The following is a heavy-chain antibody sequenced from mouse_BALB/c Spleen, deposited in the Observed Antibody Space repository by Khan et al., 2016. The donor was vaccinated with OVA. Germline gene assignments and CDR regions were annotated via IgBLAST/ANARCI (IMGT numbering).Heavy chain of an antibody. CDR2: INTYTGEP. CDR1: GYTFTNYG. V-gene: IGHV9-3-1*01. J-gene: IGHJ1*01. Sequence: QIQLVQSGPELKKPGETVKISCKASGYTFTNYGMNWVKQAPGKGLKWMGWINTYTGEPTYADDFKGRFAFSLETSASHAYLLINHLKNEDTAKYFWARMKPYWYFDLWGAGTTVTVSS. CDR3: ARMKPYWYFDL.